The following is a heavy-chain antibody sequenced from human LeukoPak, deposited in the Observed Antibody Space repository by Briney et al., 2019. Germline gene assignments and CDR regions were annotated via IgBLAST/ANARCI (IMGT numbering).Heavy chain of an antibody. V-gene: IGHV4-39*01. CDR2: IYYSGTT. D-gene: IGHD6-19*01. CDR1: GGSISSLTYY. Sequence: PSETLSLTCTVSGGSISSLTYYWGWTRQPPGEGLEWIASIYYSGTTYYSPSLKSRVAISVNRSNNQFSLRLSSVTAADTAVYFCTGYSAGWSSGGGYWGQGTVVTVSS. CDR3: TGYSAGWSSGGGY. J-gene: IGHJ4*02.